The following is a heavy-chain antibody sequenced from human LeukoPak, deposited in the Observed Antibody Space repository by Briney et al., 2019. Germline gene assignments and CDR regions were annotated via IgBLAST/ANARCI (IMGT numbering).Heavy chain of an antibody. CDR3: ARGFVRYSSSWAYWYFDL. CDR2: IYHSGST. Sequence: SETLSLTCTVSGYSISSGYYWGWIRQPPGKGLEWIGSIYHSGSTYYNPSLKSRVTMSVDTSKNQFSLKLSSVTAADTAVYYCARGFVRYSSSWAYWYFDLWGRGTLVTVSS. CDR1: GYSISSGYY. V-gene: IGHV4-38-2*02. J-gene: IGHJ2*01. D-gene: IGHD6-13*01.